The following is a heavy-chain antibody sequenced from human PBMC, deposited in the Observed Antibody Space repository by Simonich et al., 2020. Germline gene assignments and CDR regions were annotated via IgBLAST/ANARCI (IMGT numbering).Heavy chain of an antibody. J-gene: IGHJ4*02. V-gene: IGHV1-18*01. D-gene: IGHD2-15*01. CDR3: ARASRGTWWYYYFDY. CDR1: GYTFTSYV. CDR2: SRPYKGNT. Sequence: QVQLVQSGAEVKKPGASVKVSCKASGYTFTSYVISWVGQAPGPGLGGMGWSRPYKGNTNYAQKLQGRVTMTTDTSTSTAYMELRSLRSDDTAVYYCARASRGTWWYYYFDYWGQGTLVTVSS.